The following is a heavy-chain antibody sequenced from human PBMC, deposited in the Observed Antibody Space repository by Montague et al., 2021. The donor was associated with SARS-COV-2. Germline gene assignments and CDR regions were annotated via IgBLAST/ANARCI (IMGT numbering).Heavy chain of an antibody. J-gene: IGHJ6*02. CDR1: GASMSGSY. CDR2: IYSSGST. V-gene: IGHV4-59*01. D-gene: IGHD3-10*01. Sequence: SETLSLTCTVSGASMSGSYWGWVRQPPGKGPEWIGNIYSSGSTNYNPSLKSRVTISGDTSKNQFSLKLSSVTAAATAADYCAREGILWFGDLAPYYYGMDAWGQGTTVTVSS. CDR3: AREGILWFGDLAPYYYGMDA.